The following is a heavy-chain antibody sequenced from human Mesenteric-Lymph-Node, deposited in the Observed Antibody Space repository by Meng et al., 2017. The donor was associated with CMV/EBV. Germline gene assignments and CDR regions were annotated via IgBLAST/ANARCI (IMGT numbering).Heavy chain of an antibody. CDR2: IIPILGIA. D-gene: IGHD6-13*01. J-gene: IGHJ5*02. CDR1: GGTFSSYT. Sequence: QVQLVQSGAEVKKPGSSVKVSCKASGGTFSSYTISWVRQAPGQGLEWMGRIIPILGIANYAQKFQGRVTITADKSTSTVYMELSSLRSEDTAVYHCAGGIAAAGSRWFDPWGQGTLVTVSS. V-gene: IGHV1-69*02. CDR3: AGGIAAAGSRWFDP.